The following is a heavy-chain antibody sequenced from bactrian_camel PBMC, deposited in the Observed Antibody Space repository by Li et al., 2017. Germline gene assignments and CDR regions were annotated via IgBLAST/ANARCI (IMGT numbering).Heavy chain of an antibody. Sequence: QLVESGGGLVQPGGSLRLSCAASGFTFSNYWMYWVRQAPGKVLEWVSTINKSGGAIRYADSVKGRFTISRDNAKNTAHLQMNSLKPEDTAVYYCVSDFSPSSINTIGNWGQGTQVTVS. V-gene: IGHV3S25*01. CDR3: VSDFSPSSINTIGN. CDR2: INKSGGAI. J-gene: IGHJ6*01. CDR1: GFTFSNYW. D-gene: IGHD2*01.